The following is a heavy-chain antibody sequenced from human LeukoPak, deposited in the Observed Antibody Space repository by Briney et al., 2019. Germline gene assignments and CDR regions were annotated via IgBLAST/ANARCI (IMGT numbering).Heavy chain of an antibody. CDR3: ARDRSSYEYYFDH. CDR1: GFTFKRYW. V-gene: IGHV3-30-3*01. CDR2: ISYDGSNK. D-gene: IGHD5-12*01. Sequence: GALRFSCAASGFTFKRYWMSWARQASGKGLEWVAVISYDGSNKYYADSVKGRFTISRDNSKNTLYLQMNSLRAEDTAVFYCARDRSSYEYYFDHWGQGTLVTVSS. J-gene: IGHJ4*02.